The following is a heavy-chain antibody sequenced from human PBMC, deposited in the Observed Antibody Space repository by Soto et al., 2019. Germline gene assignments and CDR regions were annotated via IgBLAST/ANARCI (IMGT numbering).Heavy chain of an antibody. CDR2: IKDDGSER. D-gene: IGHD3-3*01. J-gene: IGHJ4*02. Sequence: GSLRLSCAVSGFSFGSYWMSWVRQAPGKGLEWLASIKDDGSERYYLDSVKGRFTISRDNAKDSLSLQMNSLRGEDTAFYYCARDVGPVTIFGEALSGYFDFWGQGTLVTVSS. CDR3: ARDVGPVTIFGEALSGYFDF. V-gene: IGHV3-7*03. CDR1: GFSFGSYW.